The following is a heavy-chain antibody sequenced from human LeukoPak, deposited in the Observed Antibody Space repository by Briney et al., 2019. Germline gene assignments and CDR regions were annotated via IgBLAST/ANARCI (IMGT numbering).Heavy chain of an antibody. D-gene: IGHD3-10*01. CDR3: ASNMVRGVIPYGAYYYYMDV. J-gene: IGHJ6*03. CDR2: IIPIFGTA. V-gene: IGHV1-69*13. Sequence: SVKVSCKASRGTFSSYAISWVRQAPGQGLEWMGGIIPIFGTANYAQKFQGRVTITADESTSTAYMELSSLRSEDTAVYYCASNMVRGVIPYGAYYYYMDVWGKGTTVTVSS. CDR1: RGTFSSYA.